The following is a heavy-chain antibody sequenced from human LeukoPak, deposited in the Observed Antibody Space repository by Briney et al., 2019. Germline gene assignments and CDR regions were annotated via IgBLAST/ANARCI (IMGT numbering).Heavy chain of an antibody. CDR3: ASWGEGALDN. J-gene: IGHJ4*02. CDR1: GFTFSSYE. Sequence: PGGSLRLSYAASGFTFSSYEMNWVRQAPGKGLEWVSYISTSTTTIYYANSVKGRFTISRDNAKNSLYLQMNSLRVEDTGVYYCASWGEGALDNWGQGTLVTVSS. D-gene: IGHD1-26*01. V-gene: IGHV3-48*03. CDR2: ISTSTTTI.